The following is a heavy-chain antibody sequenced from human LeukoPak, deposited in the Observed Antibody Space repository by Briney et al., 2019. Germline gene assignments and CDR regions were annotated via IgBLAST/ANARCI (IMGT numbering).Heavy chain of an antibody. Sequence: GGSLRLSCATSGFTFSNYAMSWVRQAPGNGLEWLSAIRYSGGTTYYADSVEGRFTISRDNAKNTLYLQMSSLRAEDTAVYYCAREKPYYYDTNGYHNWFDPWGQGTLVTVSS. CDR1: GFTFSNYA. CDR2: IRYSGGTT. V-gene: IGHV3-23*01. J-gene: IGHJ5*02. CDR3: AREKPYYYDTNGYHNWFDP. D-gene: IGHD3-22*01.